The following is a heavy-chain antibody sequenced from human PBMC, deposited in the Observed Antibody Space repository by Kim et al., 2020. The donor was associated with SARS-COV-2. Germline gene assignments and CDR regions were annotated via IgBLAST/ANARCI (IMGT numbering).Heavy chain of an antibody. V-gene: IGHV3-7*01. D-gene: IGHD6-6*01. J-gene: IGHJ4*02. CDR2: LKQDGSET. CDR3: ARVRYSSSPGRSDY. CDR1: GFTFSGYW. Sequence: GGSLRLSCAASGFTFSGYWMNWVRQAPGKGLEWVANLKQDGSETYYVDSVKGRFTISRDNAKNSLYLHMNSLRAEDTAVYYCARVRYSSSPGRSDYWGQGTLVTVSS.